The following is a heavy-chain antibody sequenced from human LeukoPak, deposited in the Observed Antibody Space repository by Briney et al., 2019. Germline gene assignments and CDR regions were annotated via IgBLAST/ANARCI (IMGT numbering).Heavy chain of an antibody. V-gene: IGHV3-23*01. J-gene: IGHJ4*02. CDR3: AKVSSSWYQGTFDY. CDR1: GFTFSSYA. Sequence: PGGSLRLSCAASGFTFSSYAMSWVRQAPGKGLEWVSAISGSGGSTYYADSAKGRFTISRDNSKNTLYLQMNSLRAEDTAVYYCAKVSSSWYQGTFDYWGQGTLVTVSS. D-gene: IGHD6-13*01. CDR2: ISGSGGST.